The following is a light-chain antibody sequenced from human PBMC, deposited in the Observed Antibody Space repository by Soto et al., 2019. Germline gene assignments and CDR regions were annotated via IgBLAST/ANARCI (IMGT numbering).Light chain of an antibody. CDR1: QSVSSSY. V-gene: IGKV3-20*01. J-gene: IGKJ1*01. Sequence: EIALTQSPGTLSLSPGARAALSCMASQSVSSSYLAWYQQKPGQAPRLLIYGASSRATGIPDRFSGSGSGTDFTLTISRLEPEDFAVYYCQQYGSSPWTFGQGSKADI. CDR3: QQYGSSPWT. CDR2: GAS.